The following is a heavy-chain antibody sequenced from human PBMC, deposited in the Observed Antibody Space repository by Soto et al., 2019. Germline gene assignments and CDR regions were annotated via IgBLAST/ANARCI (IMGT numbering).Heavy chain of an antibody. J-gene: IGHJ4*02. CDR1: GFTFSDYY. CDR2: ISSSGSTI. CDR3: ASITGIAAAQDY. V-gene: IGHV3-11*01. Sequence: GSLRLSCAASGFTFSDYYMSWIREAPGKGLEWVSYISSSGSTIYYADSVKGRFTISRDNAKNSLYLQMNSLRAEDTAVYYCASITGIAAAQDYWGQGTLVTVSS. D-gene: IGHD6-13*01.